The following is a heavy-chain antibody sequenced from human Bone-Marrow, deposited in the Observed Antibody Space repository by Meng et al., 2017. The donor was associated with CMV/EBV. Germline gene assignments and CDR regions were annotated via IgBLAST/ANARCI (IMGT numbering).Heavy chain of an antibody. CDR1: GGSVSSGSYY. J-gene: IGHJ5*02. Sequence: GSLRLSCTVSGGSVSSGSYYWSWIRQPPGKGLEWIGYIYYSGSTNYNPPLKSRVTISVDTSKNQFSLRLSSVTAADTAVYYCARGGIAAAFYNWFDPWGQGTLVTVSS. D-gene: IGHD6-13*01. CDR3: ARGGIAAAFYNWFDP. CDR2: IYYSGST. V-gene: IGHV4-61*01.